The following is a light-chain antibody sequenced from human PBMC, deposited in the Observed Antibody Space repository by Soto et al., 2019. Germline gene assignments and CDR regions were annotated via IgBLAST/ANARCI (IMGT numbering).Light chain of an antibody. Sequence: EIVLTQSSGTLSVSPGERATLSCRASQSVSSYLAWYQQKPGQAPRLLIYDASNRATGIPARFSGRGFGTDFTLTISRLEPEDFAVYYCQHSGDFRWTFGQGTKVDIK. CDR3: QHSGDFRWT. J-gene: IGKJ1*01. CDR2: DAS. V-gene: IGKV3-11*01. CDR1: QSVSSY.